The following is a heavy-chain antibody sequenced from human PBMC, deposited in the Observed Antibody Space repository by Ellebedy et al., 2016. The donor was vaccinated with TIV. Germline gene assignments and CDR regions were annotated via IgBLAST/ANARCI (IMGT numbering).Heavy chain of an antibody. CDR1: GHLFTTYG. Sequence: ASVKVSXXASGHLFTTYGIHWVRQAPGQRPEWMGWINTGNGNTKYSQSFQGRVTIIRDTSATTVYMELSSLRSEDTAVYYCATREWQDPMDVWGQGTTVTVSS. V-gene: IGHV1-3*04. J-gene: IGHJ6*02. CDR3: ATREWQDPMDV. D-gene: IGHD3-3*01. CDR2: INTGNGNT.